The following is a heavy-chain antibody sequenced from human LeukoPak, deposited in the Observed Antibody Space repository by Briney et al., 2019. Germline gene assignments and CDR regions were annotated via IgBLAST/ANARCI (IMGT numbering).Heavy chain of an antibody. Sequence: GRSLRLSCAASGFTFSSYAMHWVRQAPGKGLEWVAVISYDGSNKYYADSVKGRFTTSRDNSKNTLYLQMNSLRAEDTAVYYCAAGYSSSWYGGYFQHWGQGTLVTVSS. J-gene: IGHJ1*01. D-gene: IGHD6-13*01. CDR3: AAGYSSSWYGGYFQH. CDR1: GFTFSSYA. CDR2: ISYDGSNK. V-gene: IGHV3-30-3*01.